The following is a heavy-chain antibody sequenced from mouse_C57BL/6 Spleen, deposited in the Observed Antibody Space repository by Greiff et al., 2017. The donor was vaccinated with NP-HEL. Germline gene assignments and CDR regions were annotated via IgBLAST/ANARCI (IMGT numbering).Heavy chain of an antibody. CDR2: ISSGSSTI. D-gene: IGHD1-1*01. CDR3: ARITTVDLYWYFDV. Sequence: EVQVVESGGGLVKPGGSLKLSCAASGFTFSDYGMHWVRQAPEKGLEWVAYISSGSSTIYYADTVKGRFTISRDNAKNTLFLQLTSLRSEDTAMYYCARITTVDLYWYFDVWGTGTTVTVSS. CDR1: GFTFSDYG. V-gene: IGHV5-17*01. J-gene: IGHJ1*03.